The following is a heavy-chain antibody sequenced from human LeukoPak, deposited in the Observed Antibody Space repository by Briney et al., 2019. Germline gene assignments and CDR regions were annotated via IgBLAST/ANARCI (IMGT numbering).Heavy chain of an antibody. D-gene: IGHD3-22*01. Sequence: SETLSLTCAVYGGSFSGYYWSWIRQPPGKGLEWIGEINHRGSTNYNPSLKSRVTISVDTSKNQFSLKLSSVTAADTAVYYCARVRGIYDSSGYYRNTSNDYWGQGTLVTVSS. CDR2: INHRGST. V-gene: IGHV4-34*01. CDR1: GGSFSGYY. J-gene: IGHJ4*02. CDR3: ARVRGIYDSSGYYRNTSNDY.